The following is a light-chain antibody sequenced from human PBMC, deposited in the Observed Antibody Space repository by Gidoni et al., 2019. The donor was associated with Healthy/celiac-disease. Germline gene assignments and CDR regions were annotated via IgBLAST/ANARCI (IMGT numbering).Light chain of an antibody. V-gene: IGKV1-5*01. Sequence: DIQMTQSPSTLSASVGDRVTIPCRASQSISSWLAWYQQKPGEAPKLLIYDASSLESGVPSRFSGSGSGTEFTLTISSLQPDDFATYYCQQYNSYSLRTFGQGTKVEIK. J-gene: IGKJ1*01. CDR1: QSISSW. CDR2: DAS. CDR3: QQYNSYSLRT.